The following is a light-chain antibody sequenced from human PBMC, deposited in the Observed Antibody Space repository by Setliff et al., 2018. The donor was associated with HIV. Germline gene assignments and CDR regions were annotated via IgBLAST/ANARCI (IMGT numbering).Light chain of an antibody. CDR3: ISYTSRYTYV. Sequence: QSALTHPASVSGSPGQSITISCTGTSSDVGAYNYVSWYQQHPGTAPKLMISDVTTRPSGVSNRFSGSKSGNTASLTISGLQAEDEADYFCISYTSRYTYVFGTGTKVTVL. V-gene: IGLV2-14*03. J-gene: IGLJ1*01. CDR2: DVT. CDR1: SSDVGAYNY.